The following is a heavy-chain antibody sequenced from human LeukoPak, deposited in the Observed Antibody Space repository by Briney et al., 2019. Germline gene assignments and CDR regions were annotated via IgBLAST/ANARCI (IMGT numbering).Heavy chain of an antibody. V-gene: IGHV3-21*01. CDR3: AKDPSRESNDY. D-gene: IGHD3-10*01. J-gene: IGHJ4*02. Sequence: GGSLRLACAASGFTFTTYRMNWVRQAPGKGLEWVSSISSSSSYIYYADSVKGRFTISRDNAKNSLYLQMNSLRAEDTAVYYCAKDPSRESNDYWGQGTLVTVSS. CDR2: ISSSSSYI. CDR1: GFTFTTYR.